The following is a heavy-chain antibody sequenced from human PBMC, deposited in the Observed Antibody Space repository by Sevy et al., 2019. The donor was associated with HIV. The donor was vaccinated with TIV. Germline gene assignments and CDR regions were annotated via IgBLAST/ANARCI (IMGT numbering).Heavy chain of an antibody. CDR2: ISAYNGNT. CDR3: ARDPADCSSTSCYAKRYYYYYGMDV. J-gene: IGHJ6*02. D-gene: IGHD2-2*01. CDR1: GYTFTSYG. Sequence: ASVKVSCKASGYTFTSYGISWVRQAPGQGLEWMGWISAYNGNTNYAQKLQGRVTMTTDTSTSTAYMELRSLRSDDTAVYYWARDPADCSSTSCYAKRYYYYYGMDVWGQGTTVTVSS. V-gene: IGHV1-18*01.